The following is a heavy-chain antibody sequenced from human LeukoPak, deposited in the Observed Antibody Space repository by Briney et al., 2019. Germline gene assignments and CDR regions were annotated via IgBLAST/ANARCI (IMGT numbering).Heavy chain of an antibody. CDR1: GFTFSLYA. V-gene: IGHV3-21*05. CDR3: ARDTYQPSLIDS. CDR2: IDSGSDDL. D-gene: IGHD2-2*01. Sequence: GRSLRLSCAASGFTFSLYAMNWVRQAPGRGLEWVSYIDSGSDDLLYTASVRGRFTISRDNAKNTLYLQMKSLRAEDTAVYYCARDTYQPSLIDSWGRGTLVAVSS. J-gene: IGHJ4*02.